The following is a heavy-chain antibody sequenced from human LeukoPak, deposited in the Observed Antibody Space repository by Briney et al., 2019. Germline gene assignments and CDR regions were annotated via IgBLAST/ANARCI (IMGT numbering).Heavy chain of an antibody. D-gene: IGHD3-10*01. Sequence: SETLSLTCTVSGGSISSSGYYWGWIRQPPGKGLEWIGYISYTGSTTYNSSLKSRVTISLDTSQNQFSLKLTSVTPADTAVYYCARTAKYYYGSETYYFFDYWGQGTLVTVSS. CDR3: ARTAKYYYGSETYYFFDY. CDR1: GGSISSSGYY. J-gene: IGHJ4*02. CDR2: ISYTGST. V-gene: IGHV4-61*05.